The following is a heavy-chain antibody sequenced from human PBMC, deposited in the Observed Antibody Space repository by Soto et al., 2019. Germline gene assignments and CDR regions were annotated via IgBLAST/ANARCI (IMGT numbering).Heavy chain of an antibody. J-gene: IGHJ3*01. Sequence: ASVKVSCKTSGYTFTGHYIHWVRQAPGQGLEWMGWINPNTGGTNYAQKFQGWVTMTRETSISTAYMELSRLKSDDTAVYYCAREGAVTLRMYTGLDLWRPGTMVTVSS. V-gene: IGHV1-2*04. D-gene: IGHD2-8*02. CDR2: INPNTGGT. CDR1: GYTFTGHY. CDR3: AREGAVTLRMYTGLDL.